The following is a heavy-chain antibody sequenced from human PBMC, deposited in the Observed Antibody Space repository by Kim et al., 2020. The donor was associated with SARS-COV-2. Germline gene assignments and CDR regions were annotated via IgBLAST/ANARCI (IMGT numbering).Heavy chain of an antibody. Sequence: GGSLRLSCAVSGFTFSSHCMDWVRQAPGKGLVWVSRIRSDGTRINYADSVKGRFTISRDNVKNTVYLLMNSLRAEDTALYYCVLLSVDPGGHWGQGTLVT. J-gene: IGHJ4*02. CDR2: IRSDGTRI. D-gene: IGHD2-21*01. CDR3: VLLSVDPGGH. CDR1: GFTFSSHC. V-gene: IGHV3-74*01.